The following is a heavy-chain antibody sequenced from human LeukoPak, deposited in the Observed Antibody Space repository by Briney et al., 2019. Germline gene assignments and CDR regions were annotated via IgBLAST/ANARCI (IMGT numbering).Heavy chain of an antibody. J-gene: IGHJ3*02. Sequence: PSETLPLTCAVYGGSFSGYYWSWIRQPPGKGLEWIGEINHSGSTNYNPSLKSRVTISVDTSKNQFSLKLSSVTAADTAVYYCAKSNGYGLVDIWGQGTMVIVS. CDR3: AKSNGYGLVDI. CDR1: GGSFSGYY. V-gene: IGHV4-34*01. D-gene: IGHD3-10*01. CDR2: INHSGST.